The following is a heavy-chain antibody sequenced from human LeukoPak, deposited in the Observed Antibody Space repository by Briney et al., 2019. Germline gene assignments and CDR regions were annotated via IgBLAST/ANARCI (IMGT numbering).Heavy chain of an antibody. J-gene: IGHJ4*02. CDR1: GYTFTGYY. CDR2: INPSGGST. V-gene: IGHV1-46*01. Sequence: ASVKVSCKASGYTFTGYYMHWVRQAPGQGLEWMGIINPSGGSTSYAQKFQGRVTMTRDMSTSTVYIELSSLRSEDTAVYYCARADSSGYLFDYWGQGTLVTVSS. CDR3: ARADSSGYLFDY. D-gene: IGHD3-22*01.